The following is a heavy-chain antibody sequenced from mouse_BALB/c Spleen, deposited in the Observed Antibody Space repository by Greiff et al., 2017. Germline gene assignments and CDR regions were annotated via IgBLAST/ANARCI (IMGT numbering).Heavy chain of an antibody. D-gene: IGHD2-1*01. J-gene: IGHJ2*01. CDR2: IYYSGTI. Sequence: VQLKESGPGLVKPSQTVSLTCTVTGISITTGNYRWSWIRQFPGTKLEWIGYIYYSGTITYNPSLTSRTTITRDTSKNQFFLEMNSLTAEDTATYYCARDRGGNYEVVPVDYWGQGTTLTVSS. V-gene: IGHV3-5*02. CDR3: ARDRGGNYEVVPVDY. CDR1: GISITTGNYR.